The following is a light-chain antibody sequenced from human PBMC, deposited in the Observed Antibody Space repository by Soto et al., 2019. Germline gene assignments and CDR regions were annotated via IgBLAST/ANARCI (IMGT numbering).Light chain of an antibody. J-gene: IGKJ1*01. CDR1: QSVDSY. CDR3: QHYNNWPRT. CDR2: GVS. Sequence: EIVMTQSPATLSVSPGERATLSCRAGQSVDSYLAWYQQKPGQAPRLLIYGVSTRANGIPARFSGSGSGTEFTLTISSLQSEDFAVYYCQHYNNWPRTFGQGTKVDI. V-gene: IGKV3-15*01.